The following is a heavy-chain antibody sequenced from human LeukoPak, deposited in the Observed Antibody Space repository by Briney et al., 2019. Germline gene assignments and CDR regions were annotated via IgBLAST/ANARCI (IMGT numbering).Heavy chain of an antibody. D-gene: IGHD2/OR15-2a*01. CDR1: GGSISSGIYY. CDR3: ARVKDQWPHYFIDY. J-gene: IGHJ4*02. CDR2: IYTSGST. V-gene: IGHV4-61*02. Sequence: SETLSLTCTVSGGSISSGIYYWSWIRQPAGKGLEWIGRIYTSGSTYYNPSLKSRVTISVDTSKNQFSLKLTSVTAADTAVYYCARVKDQWPHYFIDYWGQGTLVTVSS.